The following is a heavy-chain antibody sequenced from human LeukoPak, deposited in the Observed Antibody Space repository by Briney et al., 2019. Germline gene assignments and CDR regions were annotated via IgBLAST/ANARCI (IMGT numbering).Heavy chain of an antibody. CDR2: INTDGSYS. CDR3: ARAEEQRWGYVDY. J-gene: IGHJ4*02. V-gene: IGHV3-74*01. CDR1: GFTFSYFW. D-gene: IGHD5-24*01. Sequence: GGSLRLSCAASGFTFSYFWMHWFRQTPGKGLVWVSCINTDGSYSTYADSVKGRFTISRDNAKSSLYLQMNSLRDEDTAVYYRARAEEQRWGYVDYWGQGTLVTVSS.